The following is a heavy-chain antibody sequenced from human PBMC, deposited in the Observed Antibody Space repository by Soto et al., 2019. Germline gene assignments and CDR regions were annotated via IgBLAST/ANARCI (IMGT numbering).Heavy chain of an antibody. Sequence: SLRLSCAASGFTVSNTYMTWVRQPPGKGLECVSVIYTAGGTNYADSVKGRFIISRDNSKNTLYLQMNSLRAEDTAVYYCARALPVAKGGFDPWGQGTLVTVSS. CDR3: ARALPVAKGGFDP. CDR2: IYTAGGT. CDR1: GFTVSNTY. D-gene: IGHD2-2*01. V-gene: IGHV3-53*01. J-gene: IGHJ5*02.